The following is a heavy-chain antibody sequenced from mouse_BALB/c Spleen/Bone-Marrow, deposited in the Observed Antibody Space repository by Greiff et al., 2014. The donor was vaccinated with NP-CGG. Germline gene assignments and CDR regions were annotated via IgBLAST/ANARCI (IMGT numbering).Heavy chain of an antibody. CDR2: IATSDSYT. J-gene: IGHJ4*01. CDR1: GYTFTDNW. D-gene: IGHD2-4*01. CDR3: ARGGHDFSLDY. V-gene: IGHV1-69*01. Sequence: VQGVESGAELGMPGASVKMSCKASGYTFTDNWIYWVKQRPGQGLEWIGAIATSDSYTNYNQKFMGKASLTVDASSSTAYVQVSSLTSDDSAVYYCARGGHDFSLDYWGQGTSVTVSS.